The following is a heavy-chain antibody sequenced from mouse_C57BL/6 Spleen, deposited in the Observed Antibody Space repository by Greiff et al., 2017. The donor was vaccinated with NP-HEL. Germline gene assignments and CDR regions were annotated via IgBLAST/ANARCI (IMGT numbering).Heavy chain of an antibody. CDR1: GFTFSSYA. CDR3: ARQDEGLLRGDAMDY. V-gene: IGHV5-4*03. D-gene: IGHD2-3*01. J-gene: IGHJ4*01. Sequence: EVKLMESGGGLVKPGGSLKLSCAASGFTFSSYAMSWVRQTPEKRLEWVATISDGGSYTYYPDNVKGRFTISRDNAKNNLYLQMSHLKSEDTAMYYCARQDEGLLRGDAMDYWGQGTSVTVSS. CDR2: ISDGGSYT.